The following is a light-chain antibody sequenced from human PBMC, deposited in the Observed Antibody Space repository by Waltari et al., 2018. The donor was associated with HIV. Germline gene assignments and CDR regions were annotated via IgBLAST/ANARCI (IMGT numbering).Light chain of an antibody. J-gene: IGLJ1*01. CDR3: YSYAGSNNYV. Sequence: QSALTQPPSASGSPGQSVPIPCTGTSSDVGGYAYVSWHRPHPCKPPKHMMYEVTKRPSGVPDRFSCSKSGNTASLTVSGLQAEDEADYYCYSYAGSNNYVFGTGTKVTVL. CDR1: SSDVGGYAY. CDR2: EVT. V-gene: IGLV2-8*01.